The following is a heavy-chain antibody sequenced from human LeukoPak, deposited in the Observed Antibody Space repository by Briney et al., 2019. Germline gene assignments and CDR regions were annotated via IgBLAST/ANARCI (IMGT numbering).Heavy chain of an antibody. V-gene: IGHV1-69*13. CDR2: IIPVFGTA. CDR3: ARDWGYSSSWYWFDP. CDR1: GGTFSSYA. Sequence: SVKVSCKASGGTFSSYAISWVRQAPGQGLEWMGGIIPVFGTANYAQKFQGRVTITADESTSTAYMELSSLRSEDTAVYYCARDWGYSSSWYWFDPWGQGTLVTVSS. J-gene: IGHJ5*02. D-gene: IGHD6-13*01.